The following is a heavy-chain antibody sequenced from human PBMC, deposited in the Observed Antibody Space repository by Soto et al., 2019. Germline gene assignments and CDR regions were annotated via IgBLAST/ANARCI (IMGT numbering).Heavy chain of an antibody. J-gene: IGHJ2*01. Sequence: QVQLQQGGAGPLTPLETLSLTCGVSGGAFSGYYWAWIRQSPGKGLEWICEINDRGSINYTPSLTTSVSISVAASKHPESLDPRSVPAADTPVHYCARESNDILTARPWVLYCGLWGRGTVVTVSS. CDR2: INDRGSI. D-gene: IGHD3-9*01. CDR3: ARESNDILTARPWVLYCGL. V-gene: IGHV4-34*01. CDR1: GGAFSGYY.